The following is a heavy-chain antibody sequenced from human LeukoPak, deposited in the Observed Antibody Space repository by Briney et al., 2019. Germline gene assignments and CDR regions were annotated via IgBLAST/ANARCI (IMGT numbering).Heavy chain of an antibody. CDR2: IVVGSGNT. CDR1: GFTFTSSA. Sequence: SVKVSCKASGFTFTSSAMQWVRQARGQRLEWIGWIVVGSGNTNYAQKFQERVTITRDMSTSTAYMELSSLRSEDTAVYCCARDNDSRDPPHFDYWGQGTLVTVSS. J-gene: IGHJ4*02. D-gene: IGHD3-16*01. V-gene: IGHV1-58*02. CDR3: ARDNDSRDPPHFDY.